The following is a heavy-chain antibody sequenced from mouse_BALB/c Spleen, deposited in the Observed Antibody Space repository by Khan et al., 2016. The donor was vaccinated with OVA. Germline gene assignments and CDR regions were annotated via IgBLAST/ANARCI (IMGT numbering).Heavy chain of an antibody. J-gene: IGHJ3*01. CDR3: ARAGRWFDY. CDR1: GYSITSGYY. Sequence: EVQLQESGPGLVKPSQSLSLTCSVTGYSITSGYYWNWIRQFPGNKLEWMGYISHGGPFNYNPSLKNRISVTRDTSKNQFFLTLNSVTIEDTATYYCARAGRWFDYWGQGTLVTVSA. CDR2: ISHGGPF. V-gene: IGHV3-6*02.